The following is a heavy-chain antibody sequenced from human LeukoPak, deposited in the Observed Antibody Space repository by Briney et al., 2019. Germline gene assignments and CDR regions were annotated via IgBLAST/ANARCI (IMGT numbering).Heavy chain of an antibody. D-gene: IGHD3-9*01. V-gene: IGHV3-49*03. Sequence: GGSLRLSCTASGFTFGDYAMSWFRQAPGKGLEWVGFIRSKAYGGTTEYAAFVKGRFTISRDDSKSIAYLQMNSLKTEDTAVYYCTRDRLRYFDSLEVVDVWGKGTTVTVSS. J-gene: IGHJ6*04. CDR2: IRSKAYGGTT. CDR1: GFTFGDYA. CDR3: TRDRLRYFDSLEVVDV.